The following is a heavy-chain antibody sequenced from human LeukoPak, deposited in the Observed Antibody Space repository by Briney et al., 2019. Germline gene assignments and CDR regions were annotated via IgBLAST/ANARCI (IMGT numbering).Heavy chain of an antibody. CDR2: ITYDGSSE. CDR1: GFTFSNYG. V-gene: IGHV3-30*18. Sequence: PGGSLRLSCVASGFTFSNYGMHWVRQAPGKGLEWVATITYDGSSEYYADSVKDRFTVSRDNSKNTLYLQMSSLETEDTAVYYCAKRGDGGHKSLEYWGQGTLVIVSS. CDR3: AKRGDGGHKSLEY. J-gene: IGHJ4*02. D-gene: IGHD3-16*01.